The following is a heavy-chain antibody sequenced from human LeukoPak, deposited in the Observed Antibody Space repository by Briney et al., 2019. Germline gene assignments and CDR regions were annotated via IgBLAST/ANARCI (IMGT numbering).Heavy chain of an antibody. CDR1: GFTFSSYS. CDR3: ATGTRGYSYGYNY. Sequence: GGSLRLSCAASGFTFSSYSMNWVRQAPGKGLEWVSSISSSSSYIYYADSVKGRFTISRDNAKNSLYLQMNSLRAEDTAVYYCATGTRGYSYGYNYWGQGTLVTVSS. V-gene: IGHV3-21*01. CDR2: ISSSSSYI. J-gene: IGHJ4*02. D-gene: IGHD5-18*01.